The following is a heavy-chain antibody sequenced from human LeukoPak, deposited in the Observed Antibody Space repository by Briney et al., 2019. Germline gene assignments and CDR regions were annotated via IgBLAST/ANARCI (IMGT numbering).Heavy chain of an antibody. V-gene: IGHV4-4*07. D-gene: IGHD2-2*03. Sequence: SETLSLTCTVSGGSISSYYWSWIRQPAGKGLEWIGRIYTSGSTNYNPSLKSRVTMSVDTSKNQFSLKLSSVTAADTAVYYRARVDRTYYYYGMDVWGQGTTVTVSS. CDR2: IYTSGST. CDR3: ARVDRTYYYYGMDV. CDR1: GGSISSYY. J-gene: IGHJ6*02.